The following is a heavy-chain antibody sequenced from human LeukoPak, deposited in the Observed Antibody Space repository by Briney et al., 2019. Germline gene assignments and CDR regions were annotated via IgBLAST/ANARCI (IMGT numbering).Heavy chain of an antibody. CDR1: GYTFTSYA. V-gene: IGHV1-18*01. CDR2: ISAYNDYT. D-gene: IGHD5-24*01. CDR3: ARALARDVYNINWFDP. J-gene: IGHJ5*02. Sequence: ASVKVSCKASGYTFTSYAISWVRQAAGQGLEWMGWISAYNDYTNYAQSLQGRVTMTTDTSTSTSYMELTSLRSDDTDVYYCARALARDVYNINWFDPWGQGTLVTVSS.